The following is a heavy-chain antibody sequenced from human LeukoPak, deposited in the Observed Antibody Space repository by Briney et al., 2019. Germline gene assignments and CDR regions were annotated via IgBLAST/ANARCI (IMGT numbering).Heavy chain of an antibody. D-gene: IGHD3-3*01. CDR3: ARDRSEFDY. CDR1: GGSISSYY. V-gene: IGHV4-59*01. J-gene: IGHJ4*02. CDR2: IYYSGST. Sequence: SETLSLTCTVSGGSISSYYWSWIRQPPGKGLEWNGYIYYSGSTNYNPSLKSRVTISVDTSKNQFSLKLSSVTAADTAVYYRARDRSEFDYWGQGTLVTVSS.